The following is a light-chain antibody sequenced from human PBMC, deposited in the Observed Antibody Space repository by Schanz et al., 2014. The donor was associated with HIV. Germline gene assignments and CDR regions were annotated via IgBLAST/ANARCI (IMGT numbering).Light chain of an antibody. CDR3: GTWDTSLSAWV. V-gene: IGLV1-51*01. Sequence: QSVLTQPPSVSGAPGQRVTISCTGSNSNIGSGYAVHWYQQLPGTAPKLLIYDNDKRPSGIPDRFSGSKSGTSATLGITELQTGDEADYFCGTWDTSLSAWVFGGGTKLTVL. CDR2: DND. J-gene: IGLJ3*02. CDR1: NSNIGSGY.